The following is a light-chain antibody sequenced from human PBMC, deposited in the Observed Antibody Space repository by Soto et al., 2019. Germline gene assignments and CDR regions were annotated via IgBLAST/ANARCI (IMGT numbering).Light chain of an antibody. J-gene: IGKJ5*01. CDR2: DAS. CDR1: QDVGSL. CDR3: HQRRSWPIT. Sequence: EVVLKQSPATLSLSAGERASLSCRASQDVGSLIDWYQQKPGQHPRLLIYDASNRATGIPARFSGSGSGTYFVLTISSLEPEDFAVYYCHQRRSWPITFGQGTRLEIK. V-gene: IGKV3-11*01.